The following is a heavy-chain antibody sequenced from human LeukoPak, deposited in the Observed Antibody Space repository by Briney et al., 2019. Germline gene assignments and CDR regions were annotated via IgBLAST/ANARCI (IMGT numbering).Heavy chain of an antibody. CDR2: INHSGST. CDR1: GGSFSGYY. Sequence: SETLSLTCAVYGGSFSGYYWSWIRQPPGKGLEWIGEINHSGSTNYNPSLKSRVTISVDTSKNQFSLKLSSVTAADSAVYYCARRVYYYYMDVWGKGTTVTISS. CDR3: ARRVYYYYMDV. V-gene: IGHV4-34*01. J-gene: IGHJ6*03.